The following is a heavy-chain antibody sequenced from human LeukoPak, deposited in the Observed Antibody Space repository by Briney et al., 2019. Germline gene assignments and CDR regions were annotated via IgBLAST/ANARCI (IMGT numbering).Heavy chain of an antibody. V-gene: IGHV3-21*01. CDR3: ARGRDYDSTGYLDY. D-gene: IGHD3-22*01. CDR1: GFTFSSYS. J-gene: IGHJ4*02. Sequence: GGSLRLSCAASGFTFSSYSMNWVRQAPGKGPEWVSSISSSSSYIYYADSVKGRFTISRDNSKNTLYLQMISLRAEDTAVYYCARGRDYDSTGYLDYWGQGTLVTVSS. CDR2: ISSSSSYI.